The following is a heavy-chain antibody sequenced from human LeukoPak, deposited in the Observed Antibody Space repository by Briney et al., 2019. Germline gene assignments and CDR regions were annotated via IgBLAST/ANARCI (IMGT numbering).Heavy chain of an antibody. V-gene: IGHV4-39*07. CDR3: ARQRIYYYGMDV. D-gene: IGHD2/OR15-2a*01. CDR1: GGSISSSSYY. J-gene: IGHJ6*02. Sequence: SETLSLTCTVSGGSISSSSYYWGWIRQPPGKGLEWIGSIYYSGSTYYNPSLKSRVTISVDTSKNQFSLKLSSVTAADTAVYYCARQRIYYYGMDVWGQGTTVTVSS. CDR2: IYYSGST.